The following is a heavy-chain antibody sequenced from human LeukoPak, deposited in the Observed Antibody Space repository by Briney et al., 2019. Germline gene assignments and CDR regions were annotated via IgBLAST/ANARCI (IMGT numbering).Heavy chain of an antibody. Sequence: PGGSLRLSCAASGFILSSDAMNWVRQAPGKGLDWVSGVSGSGGTTVYADSVKGRFTISRDNSKNTLYLQMNSLRAEDTAVYYCAKEGAYAALNAWGQGTLVSVSS. V-gene: IGHV3-23*01. CDR3: AKEGAYAALNA. D-gene: IGHD1-26*01. CDR1: GFILSSDA. J-gene: IGHJ5*02. CDR2: VSGSGGTT.